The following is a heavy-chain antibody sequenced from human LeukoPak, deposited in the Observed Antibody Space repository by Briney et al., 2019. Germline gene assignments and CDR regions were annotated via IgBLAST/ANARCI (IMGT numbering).Heavy chain of an antibody. D-gene: IGHD1-26*01. CDR2: IKQDGRDK. CDR1: GFSFSDYA. J-gene: IGHJ3*02. Sequence: PGGSLRLSCAASGFSFSDYALHWVRQAPGKGLEWVANIKQDGRDKYYVDSVKGRFTVSRDNADNSLYLQMNSLRAEDTAVYYCARESRVGSSDDAFDIWGQGTMVTVSS. CDR3: ARESRVGSSDDAFDI. V-gene: IGHV3-7*01.